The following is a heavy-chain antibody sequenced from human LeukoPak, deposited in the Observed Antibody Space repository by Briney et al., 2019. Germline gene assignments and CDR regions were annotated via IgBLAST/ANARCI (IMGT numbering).Heavy chain of an antibody. CDR3: ARELRQKGLFDY. J-gene: IGHJ4*02. CDR1: GGSISSSSYY. Sequence: PSETLSLTCTVSGGSISSSSYYWGWIRQPPGKGLEWIGSIYYSGSTYYNPSLKSRVTISVDTSKNQFSLKLSSVTAADTAVYYCARELRQKGLFDYWGQGTLVTVSS. CDR2: IYYSGST. D-gene: IGHD4-17*01. V-gene: IGHV4-39*07.